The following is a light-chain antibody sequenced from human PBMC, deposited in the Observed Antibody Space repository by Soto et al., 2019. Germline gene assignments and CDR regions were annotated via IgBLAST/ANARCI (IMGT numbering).Light chain of an antibody. Sequence: QSALTQPASVSGSTGQSITISCTGTSSDVGGYNYVSWYQQHPGKAPKLMIYEVSNRPSGVSNRFSGSKSGNTASLTISGLQAEDEADYYCSSYTSSSKVFGGGTKVTVL. CDR3: SSYTSSSKV. CDR2: EVS. CDR1: SSDVGGYNY. V-gene: IGLV2-14*01. J-gene: IGLJ3*02.